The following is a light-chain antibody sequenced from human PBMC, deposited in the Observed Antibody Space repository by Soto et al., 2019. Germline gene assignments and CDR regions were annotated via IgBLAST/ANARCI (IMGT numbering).Light chain of an antibody. J-gene: IGKJ5*01. CDR3: QQYNKWPQT. CDR2: GAS. CDR1: QSVAKD. Sequence: EIVMTQSPDILSVSKGERATLSCRASQSVAKDLAWYQHKPGQTPRPLTHGASTRATGIPARFSGVGSGTEFTLTISSLQSEDFAVYYCQQYNKWPQTFGQGTRLEIK. V-gene: IGKV3-15*01.